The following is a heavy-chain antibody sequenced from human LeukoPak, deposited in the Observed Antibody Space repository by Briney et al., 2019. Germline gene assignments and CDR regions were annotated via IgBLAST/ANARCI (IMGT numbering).Heavy chain of an antibody. CDR3: ARSSWGSTGYFDY. CDR2: ISSSSSYI. D-gene: IGHD3-16*01. Sequence: GGSLRLSCSASGFTFSSYSMNWVRQAPGKGLEWVSSISSSSSYIYYADSVKGRFTISRDNAKNSLYLQMNSLRAEDTAVYYCARSSWGSTGYFDYWGQGTLVTVSS. CDR1: GFTFSSYS. J-gene: IGHJ4*02. V-gene: IGHV3-21*01.